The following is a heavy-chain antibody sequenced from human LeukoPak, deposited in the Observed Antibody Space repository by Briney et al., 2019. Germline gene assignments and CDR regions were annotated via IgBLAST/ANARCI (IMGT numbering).Heavy chain of an antibody. V-gene: IGHV4-4*07. D-gene: IGHD5-24*01. CDR2: IYTSGST. J-gene: IGHJ4*02. CDR3: ARERPAMGHDY. CDR1: GGSISSYY. Sequence: SETLSLTCTVSGGSISSYYWNWIRQPAGKGLEWIGRIYTSGSTNYNPSLKSRVTISVDKSKNQFSLKLSSVTAADTAVYYCARERPAMGHDYWGQGTLVTVSS.